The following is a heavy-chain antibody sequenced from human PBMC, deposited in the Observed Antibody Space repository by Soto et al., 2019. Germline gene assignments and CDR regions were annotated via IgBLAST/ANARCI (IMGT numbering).Heavy chain of an antibody. D-gene: IGHD3-22*01. CDR3: AKDYYAPPQGGYMKGVGYFQH. CDR1: GFTFSSYA. CDR2: ISGSGGST. J-gene: IGHJ1*01. V-gene: IGHV3-23*01. Sequence: EVQLLESGGGLVQPGGSLRLSCAASGFTFSSYAMSWVRQAPGKGLEWVSAISGSGGSTYYADSVKGRFTISRDNSKNTLYLQMNSLRAEDTAVYYCAKDYYAPPQGGYMKGVGYFQHWGQGTLVTVSS.